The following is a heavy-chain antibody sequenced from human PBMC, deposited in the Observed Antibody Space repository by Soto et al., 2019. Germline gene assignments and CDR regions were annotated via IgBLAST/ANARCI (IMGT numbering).Heavy chain of an antibody. CDR2: ISSNGGTT. D-gene: IGHD5-12*01. J-gene: IGHJ4*02. CDR3: AREGGYDFGGYYVDY. CDR1: GFTFSNYA. V-gene: IGHV3-64*01. Sequence: PGGSLRLSCAASGFTFSNYAMHWVRQAPGKGLEYVSAISSNGGTTYYANSVKGRFTISRDNSKNMLYLQMGSLRAEDMAVYYCAREGGYDFGGYYVDYWGQGTLVTVSS.